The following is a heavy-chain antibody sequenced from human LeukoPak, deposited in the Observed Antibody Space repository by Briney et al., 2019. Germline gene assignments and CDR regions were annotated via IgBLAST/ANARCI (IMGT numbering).Heavy chain of an antibody. CDR3: ATYRQVLLPFES. D-gene: IGHD2-8*02. Sequence: GGSLRLSCAASGFTFSSYSMNWVRQPPGRGLEWASSIFPSGGEIHYADSVRGRFTISRDNSKSTLSLQMNSLRAEDTAIYYCATYRQVLLPFESWGQGTLVTVSS. V-gene: IGHV3-21*04. CDR1: GFTFSSYS. CDR2: IFPSGGEI. J-gene: IGHJ4*02.